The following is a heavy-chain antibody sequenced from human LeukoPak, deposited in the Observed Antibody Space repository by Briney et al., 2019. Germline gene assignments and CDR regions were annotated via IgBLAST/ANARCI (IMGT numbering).Heavy chain of an antibody. V-gene: IGHV3-30*18. J-gene: IGHJ4*02. CDR1: KFTFNKYG. D-gene: IGHD2-21*01. Sequence: GGSLRLSCAASKFTFNKYGMHWVRQAPGKGLDWVAVISYDGSHSYYADSVKGRFTISRDNSKNTLYLQMNSLGVDDTAVYYCAKGAEGVWPPYLFDYWGQGTLVTVSS. CDR2: ISYDGSHS. CDR3: AKGAEGVWPPYLFDY.